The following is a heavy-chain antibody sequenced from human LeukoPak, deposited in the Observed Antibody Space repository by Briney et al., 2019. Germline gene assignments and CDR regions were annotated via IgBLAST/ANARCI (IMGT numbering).Heavy chain of an antibody. J-gene: IGHJ5*02. Sequence: SVKVSCKASGGTFSSYAISWVRQAPGQGLEWMGGIIPIFVTANYAQKFQGRVTITADKSTSTAYMELSSLRSEDTAVYYCARVEGPHYYGSGSYEDWFDPWGQGTLVTVSS. CDR1: GGTFSSYA. V-gene: IGHV1-69*06. D-gene: IGHD3-10*01. CDR2: IIPIFVTA. CDR3: ARVEGPHYYGSGSYEDWFDP.